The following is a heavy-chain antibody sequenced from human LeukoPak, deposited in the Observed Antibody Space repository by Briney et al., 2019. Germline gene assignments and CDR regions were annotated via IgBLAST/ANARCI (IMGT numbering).Heavy chain of an antibody. CDR2: TSSSSSYI. J-gene: IGHJ3*02. CDR3: ARFKDAFDI. Sequence: PGGSLRLSCAASGFTFSSYWIHWVRQAPGKGLEWVSSTSSSSSYIYYADSVKGRFTISRDNAKNSLYLQMNSLRAEDTAVYYCARFKDAFDIWGQGTMVTVSS. V-gene: IGHV3-21*01. CDR1: GFTFSSYW.